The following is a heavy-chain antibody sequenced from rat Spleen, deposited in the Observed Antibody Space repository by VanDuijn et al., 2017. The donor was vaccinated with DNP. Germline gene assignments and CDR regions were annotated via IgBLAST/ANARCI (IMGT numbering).Heavy chain of an antibody. J-gene: IGHJ2*01. Sequence: EVQLVESGGGLVQPGRSVKLSCAASGFTFSNYDMAWVRQTPKKGLEWVASISTSGEYTHYRDSVKGRFTISRDNAKSTLYLQMDSLRSEDTATYYCTTDFERGYWGQGVMVTVSS. D-gene: IGHD1-11*01. V-gene: IGHV5-27*01. CDR3: TTDFERGY. CDR1: GFTFSNYD. CDR2: ISTSGEYT.